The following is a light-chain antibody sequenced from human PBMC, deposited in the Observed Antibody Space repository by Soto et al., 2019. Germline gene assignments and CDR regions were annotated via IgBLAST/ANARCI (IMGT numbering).Light chain of an antibody. CDR2: AAS. Sequence: DIQMTQSPSTLSASVGDRATISCRASQSISSYLDWYQQKPGQAPRLLIYAASSLQSGVPSRFSGSGSGTEFTLTISSLQPEDFATYYCQQSYSTPPITFGQGTRLEIK. CDR3: QQSYSTPPIT. J-gene: IGKJ5*01. V-gene: IGKV1-39*01. CDR1: QSISSY.